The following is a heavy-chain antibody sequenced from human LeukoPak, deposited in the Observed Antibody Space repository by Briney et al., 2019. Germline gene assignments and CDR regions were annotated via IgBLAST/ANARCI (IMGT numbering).Heavy chain of an antibody. D-gene: IGHD3-9*01. V-gene: IGHV3-21*01. CDR1: GFTFTTYS. CDR3: ARTYYDILTGYNPYFDY. CDR2: ITSSSTSM. J-gene: IGHJ4*02. Sequence: PGGSLRLSCAASGFTFTTYSMNWVRQAPGKGLGWVSSITSSSTSMYYADSVKGRFTISRDNAKNSLYLQMISLRAEDTAVCYCARTYYDILTGYNPYFDYWGQGTLVTVSS.